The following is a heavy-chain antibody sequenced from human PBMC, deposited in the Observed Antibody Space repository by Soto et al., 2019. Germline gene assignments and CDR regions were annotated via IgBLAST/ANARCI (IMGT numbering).Heavy chain of an antibody. D-gene: IGHD2-2*02. Sequence: PSETLSLTCTVSGGSISSGGFYWSWIRQHPGKGLEWIGYIYYSGSTYYNPSLKSRVTISVDTSKNQFSLKLSSVTAADTAVYYCARFPEVVPAAISWFDPWGQGTLVTVSS. J-gene: IGHJ5*02. CDR3: ARFPEVVPAAISWFDP. CDR2: IYYSGST. V-gene: IGHV4-31*03. CDR1: GGSISSGGFY.